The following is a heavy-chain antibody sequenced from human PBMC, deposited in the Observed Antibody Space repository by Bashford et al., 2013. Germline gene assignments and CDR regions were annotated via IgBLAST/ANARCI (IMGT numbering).Heavy chain of an antibody. D-gene: IGHD3-22*01. CDR1: GGSIINYY. Sequence: SETLSLTCTVFGGSIINYYWSWIRQPAGKGLEWIGRIYSSGSTYYNPSLNSRVTMSLDTSKNQFSLKLTSVTAADTAVYYCARDHYYYDTTGYFLTDSWGQGTLVTVSS. CDR2: IYSSGST. J-gene: IGHJ4*02. CDR3: ARDHYYYDTTGYFLTDS. V-gene: IGHV4-4*07.